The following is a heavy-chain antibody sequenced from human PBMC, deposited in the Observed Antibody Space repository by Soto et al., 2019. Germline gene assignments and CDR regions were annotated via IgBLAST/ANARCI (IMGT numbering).Heavy chain of an antibody. J-gene: IGHJ4*02. V-gene: IGHV1-69*12. Sequence: QVQLVQSGAEVKKPGSSVKVSCKASGGTFSSYAISWVRQAPGQGLEWMGGIIPIFGTANYAQKFQGRVTXXAXEXXSTAYMELSSLRSEDTAVYYWARSNELEPAPAFDYWGQGTLVTVSS. D-gene: IGHD1-1*01. CDR2: IIPIFGTA. CDR1: GGTFSSYA. CDR3: ARSNELEPAPAFDY.